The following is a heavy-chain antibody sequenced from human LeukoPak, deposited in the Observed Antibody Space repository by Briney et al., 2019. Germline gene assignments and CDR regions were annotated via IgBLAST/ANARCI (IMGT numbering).Heavy chain of an antibody. CDR1: GGSISSGDYY. J-gene: IGHJ4*02. V-gene: IGHV4-30-4*08. D-gene: IGHD2-8*01. CDR2: IYYSGST. Sequence: SQTLSLTCTVSGGSISSGDYYWSWIRQPPGKGLEWIGYIYYSGSTYYNPSLKSRVTISVDTSKNQFSLKLSSVTAADTAVYYCARVVGRVGDIVLMVYAAYFDYWGQGTLVTVSS. CDR3: ARVVGRVGDIVLMVYAAYFDY.